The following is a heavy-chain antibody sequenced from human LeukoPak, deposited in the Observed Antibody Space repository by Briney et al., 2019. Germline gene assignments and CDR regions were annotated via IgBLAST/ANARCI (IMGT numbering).Heavy chain of an antibody. CDR3: ATGTMVRGVDRFDY. D-gene: IGHD3-10*01. CDR1: GYTLTELS. CDR2: FDPEDGET. V-gene: IGHV1-24*01. J-gene: IGHJ4*02. Sequence: GASVKVSCKVSGYTLTELSMHWVRQAPGKGLEWMGGFDPEDGETIYAQKFQDRVTMTEDTSTDTAYMELSSLRSEDTAVYYCATGTMVRGVDRFDYWGQGTLVTVSS.